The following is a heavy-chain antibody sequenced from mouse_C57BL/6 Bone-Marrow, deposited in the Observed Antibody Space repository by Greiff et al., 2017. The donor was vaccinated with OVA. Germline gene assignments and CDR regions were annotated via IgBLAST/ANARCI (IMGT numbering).Heavy chain of an antibody. J-gene: IGHJ2*01. D-gene: IGHD3-3*01. CDR2: IHPNSGST. V-gene: IGHV1-64*01. Sequence: QVQLQQPGAELVKPGASVKLSCKASGYTFTSYWMHWVKQRPGQGLEWIGMIHPNSGSTNYNEKFKGKATLTVDKSSSTAYMELRSLTSEDSAVYYCARRAPDFDYWGQGTTLTVSS. CDR1: GYTFTSYW. CDR3: ARRAPDFDY.